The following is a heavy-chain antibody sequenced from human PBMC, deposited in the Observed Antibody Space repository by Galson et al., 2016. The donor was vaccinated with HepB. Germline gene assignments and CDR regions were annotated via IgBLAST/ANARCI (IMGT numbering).Heavy chain of an antibody. CDR2: IYQGETA. Sequence: LRLSCAASGFTFHDYGMNWIRQPPGKGLEWIGYIYQGETAYYTPSLRSRVTMALHRTNNLFSLKLSSVTAADTAVYYCARGTYDFWSGFSPTEYYFDYWGQGALVAVSS. CDR3: ARGTYDFWSGFSPTEYYFDY. CDR1: GFTFHDYG. D-gene: IGHD3-3*01. V-gene: IGHV4-30-2*01. J-gene: IGHJ4*02.